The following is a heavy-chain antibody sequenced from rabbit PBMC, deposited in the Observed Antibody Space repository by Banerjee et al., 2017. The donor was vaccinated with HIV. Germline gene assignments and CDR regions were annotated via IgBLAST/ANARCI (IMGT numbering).Heavy chain of an antibody. D-gene: IGHD2-1*01. J-gene: IGHJ6*01. CDR2: IDGGSSGIT. CDR1: GFSFSSYY. Sequence: QSLEESGGDLVKPEGSLTLTCTASGFSFSSYYMCWVRQAPGKGLEWIACIDGGSSGITYYASWAKGRFTISKTSSTTVTLQMTSLTAADTATYFCARDSLWGPGTLVTVS. V-gene: IGHV1S40*01. CDR3: ARDSL.